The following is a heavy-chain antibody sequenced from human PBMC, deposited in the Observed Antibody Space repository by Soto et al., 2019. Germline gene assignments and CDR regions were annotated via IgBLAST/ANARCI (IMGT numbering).Heavy chain of an antibody. Sequence: QVQMVQSGAEVKKPGASVKVSCRASGYSFTSYDVNWVRQATGQGLEWMGWMNPNSGNTAFAQMFHGRVTMTRDTPISTAYMELSGLRSEDTAVYYCARYPYTSYCSDGSCSYDAFDIWGQGTVVTVSS. V-gene: IGHV1-8*01. CDR3: ARYPYTSYCSDGSCSYDAFDI. J-gene: IGHJ3*02. D-gene: IGHD2-15*01. CDR1: GYSFTSYD. CDR2: MNPNSGNT.